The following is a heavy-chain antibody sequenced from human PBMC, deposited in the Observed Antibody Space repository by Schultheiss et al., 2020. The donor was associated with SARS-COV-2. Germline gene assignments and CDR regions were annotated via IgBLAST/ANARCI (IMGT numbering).Heavy chain of an antibody. D-gene: IGHD3-3*01. Sequence: VKVSCKASGYTFTGYYMHWVRQAPGQGLEWMGWINPNSGGTNYAQKFQGRVTITADESTSTAYMELSSLRSEDTAVYYCARASYDFRPLAYYGMDVWGQGTTVTVSS. J-gene: IGHJ6*02. CDR2: INPNSGGT. CDR3: ARASYDFRPLAYYGMDV. CDR1: GYTFTGYY. V-gene: IGHV1-2*02.